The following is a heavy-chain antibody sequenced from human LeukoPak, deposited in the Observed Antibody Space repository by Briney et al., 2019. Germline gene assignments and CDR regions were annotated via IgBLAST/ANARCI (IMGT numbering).Heavy chain of an antibody. J-gene: IGHJ6*02. D-gene: IGHD6-19*01. V-gene: IGHV3-48*01. CDR1: GFTFSSYS. CDR2: ISSSSSTI. Sequence: GGSLRPSCAASGFTFSSYSMNWVRQAPGKGLEWVSYISSSSSTIYYADSVKGRFTISRDNAKNSLYLQMNSLRAEDTAVYYCARDWVYSSGWYLGMDVWGQGTTVTVSS. CDR3: ARDWVYSSGWYLGMDV.